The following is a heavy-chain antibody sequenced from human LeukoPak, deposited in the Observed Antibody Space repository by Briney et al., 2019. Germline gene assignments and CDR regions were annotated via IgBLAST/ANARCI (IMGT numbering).Heavy chain of an antibody. D-gene: IGHD3-16*01. Sequence: SVKVSCKASGGTFSSYAISWVRQAPGQGLEWMGGIIPIFGTANYAQKFQGRVTITADESTSTAYMELSSLRSEDTAVYYCARGGLPEFIGSLVDPFDYWGQGTLVTVSS. CDR1: GGTFSSYA. J-gene: IGHJ4*02. V-gene: IGHV1-69*01. CDR3: ARGGLPEFIGSLVDPFDY. CDR2: IIPIFGTA.